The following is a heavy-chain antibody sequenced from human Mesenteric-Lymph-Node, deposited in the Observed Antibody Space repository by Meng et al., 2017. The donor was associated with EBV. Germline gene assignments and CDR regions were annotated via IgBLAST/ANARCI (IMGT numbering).Heavy chain of an antibody. J-gene: IGHJ4*02. D-gene: IGHD6-19*01. CDR1: GYTFTSYA. CDR3: ARVRGIAVVPPDY. CDR2: INAGNGNT. Sequence: VQLVQYGAEVKKPWASMKVSCKASGYTFTSYAMHRVRQAPGQRLEWMGWINAGNGNTKYSQKFQGRVTITRDTSASTAYMELSSLRSEDTAVYYCARVRGIAVVPPDYWGQGTLVTVSS. V-gene: IGHV1-3*01.